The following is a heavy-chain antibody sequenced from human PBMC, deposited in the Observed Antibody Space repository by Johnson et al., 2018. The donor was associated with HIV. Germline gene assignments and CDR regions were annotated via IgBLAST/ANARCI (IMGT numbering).Heavy chain of an antibody. CDR1: GFTFSSYG. CDR3: AKVGATVVTPRGEAFDI. Sequence: QVQLVESGGGVVQPGRSLRLSCAASGFTFSSYGMHWVRQAPGKGLEWLAVISYDGSNKYYGDSVKGRFTISRENSKNTLYLQMNSLRAEDTAVYYCAKVGATVVTPRGEAFDIWGQGTTVTVSS. D-gene: IGHD4-23*01. J-gene: IGHJ3*02. V-gene: IGHV3-30*18. CDR2: ISYDGSNK.